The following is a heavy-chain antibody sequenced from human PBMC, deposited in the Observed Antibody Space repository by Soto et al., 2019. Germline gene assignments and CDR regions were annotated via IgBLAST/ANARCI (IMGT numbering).Heavy chain of an antibody. CDR3: ARTPFYSRFCYTKGDDYYFMDV. D-gene: IGHD6-13*01. V-gene: IGHV1-18*01. J-gene: IGHJ6*03. Sequence: ASVKVSCKASGYTFTSYGISWVRQAPGQGLEWMGWISAYNGNTNYAQKLQGRVTMTTDTSTSTAYMELRSLRSDDTAVYYCARTPFYSRFCYTKGDDYYFMDVWGKGSTVTVS. CDR1: GYTFTSYG. CDR2: ISAYNGNT.